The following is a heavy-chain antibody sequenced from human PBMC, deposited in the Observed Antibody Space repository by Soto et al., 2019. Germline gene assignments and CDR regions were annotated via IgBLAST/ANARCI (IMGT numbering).Heavy chain of an antibody. V-gene: IGHV3-23*01. CDR1: GFTFISYG. J-gene: IGHJ5*02. CDR3: ARGAAAAGTDWFDA. Sequence: EMQLLESGGGLVQPGGSLRLSCAASGFTFISYGMTWVRQAPGKGLEWVSGITTTGRNTYYAESVKGRFTISRDNSKNVVYLQMNILRADDTAVYYCARGAAAAGTDWFDAWGQGTLVIVSS. D-gene: IGHD6-13*01. CDR2: ITTTGRNT.